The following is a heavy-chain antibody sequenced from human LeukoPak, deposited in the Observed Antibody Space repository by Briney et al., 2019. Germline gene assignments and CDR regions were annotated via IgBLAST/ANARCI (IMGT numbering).Heavy chain of an antibody. Sequence: GGSLRLSCAASGFTFSSYWMSWVRQAPGKGLEWVANIKQDGSEKYYVDSVKGRFTISRDNAKNSLYLQMNSLRAEDTAVYYCAVTMVRGVIFAAEYFQHWGQGTLVTVSS. D-gene: IGHD3-10*01. V-gene: IGHV3-7*01. CDR1: GFTFSSYW. J-gene: IGHJ1*01. CDR2: IKQDGSEK. CDR3: AVTMVRGVIFAAEYFQH.